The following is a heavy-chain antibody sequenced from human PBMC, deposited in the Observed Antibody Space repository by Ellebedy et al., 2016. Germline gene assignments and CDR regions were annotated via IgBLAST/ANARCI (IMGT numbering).Heavy chain of an antibody. V-gene: IGHV4-59*01. CDR1: GDSINNYY. CDR3: ARGLLYYDFWSGYYKGAGDYYYGMDV. J-gene: IGHJ6*02. Sequence: SETLSLTCSVSGDSINNYYWNWIRQTPGKGLEWIGYIYYSGSTNYNPSLKSRVTISVDTSKNQFSLKLSSVTAADTAVYYCARGLLYYDFWSGYYKGAGDYYYGMDVWGQGTTVTVSS. CDR2: IYYSGST. D-gene: IGHD3-3*01.